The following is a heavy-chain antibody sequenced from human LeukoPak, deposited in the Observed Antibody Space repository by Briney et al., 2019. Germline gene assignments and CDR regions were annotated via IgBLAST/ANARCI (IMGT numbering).Heavy chain of an antibody. V-gene: IGHV4-59*12. CDR3: ARGNYGSGNYYVVDFDY. Sequence: SETLSLTCTVSIDSIKNYYWNWIRQPPGKGLEWIGYIYHTGNTNYNPSLKSRLSMSIDPSKNQFSLNLNSVTAADTAVYYCARGNYGSGNYYVVDFDYWGRGTLVTVSS. J-gene: IGHJ4*02. D-gene: IGHD3-10*01. CDR1: IDSIKNYY. CDR2: IYHTGNT.